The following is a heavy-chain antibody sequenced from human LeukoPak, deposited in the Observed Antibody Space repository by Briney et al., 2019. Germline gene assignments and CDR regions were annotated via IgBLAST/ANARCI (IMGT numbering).Heavy chain of an antibody. CDR1: GFTFSSYE. J-gene: IGHJ6*03. D-gene: IGHD4/OR15-4a*01. Sequence: GGSLRLSCAASGFTFSSYEMNWVRQAPGKGLDWVSYISSSGSTIYYADSVKGRFTISRDNAKNSLYLQMNSLRAEDTAVYYCARSAYYYYMDVWGKGTKLTISS. CDR3: ARSAYYYYMDV. V-gene: IGHV3-48*03. CDR2: ISSSGSTI.